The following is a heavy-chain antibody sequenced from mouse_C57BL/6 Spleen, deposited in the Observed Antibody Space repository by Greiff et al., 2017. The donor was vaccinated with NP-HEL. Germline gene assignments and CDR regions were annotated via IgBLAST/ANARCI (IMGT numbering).Heavy chain of an antibody. Sequence: QVQLKQPGAELVKPGASVKLSCKASGYTFTSYWMHWVKQRPGRGLEWIGRIDPNSGGTKYNEKFKSKATLTVDKPSSTAYMQLSSLTSEDSAVYYCARDTTVAVDYAMDYWGQGTSVTVSS. CDR1: GYTFTSYW. CDR3: ARDTTVAVDYAMDY. D-gene: IGHD1-1*01. J-gene: IGHJ4*01. V-gene: IGHV1-72*01. CDR2: IDPNSGGT.